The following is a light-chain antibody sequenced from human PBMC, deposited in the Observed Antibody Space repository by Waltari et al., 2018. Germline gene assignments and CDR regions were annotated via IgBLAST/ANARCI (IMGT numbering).Light chain of an antibody. CDR1: SSDIVSYNY. V-gene: IGLV2-11*01. J-gene: IGLJ2*01. CDR2: DVS. Sequence: QSALTQPRSVSGSPGQSVTFSCTGTSSDIVSYNYVSWYQQHPGKAPKVMIHDVSKRPSGVPDRFSGSKSGNTASLTISGLQAEDETDYYCCSYAGSYTFVFGGGTKLTVL. CDR3: CSYAGSYTFV.